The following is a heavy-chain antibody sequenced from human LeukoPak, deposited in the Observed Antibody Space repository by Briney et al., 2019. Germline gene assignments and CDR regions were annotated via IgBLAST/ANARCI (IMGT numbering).Heavy chain of an antibody. CDR2: ISDDGSRQ. J-gene: IGHJ4*02. CDR3: AGTGYDIIFDY. CDR1: GFTFSNYA. D-gene: IGHD3-9*01. Sequence: GGSLRLSCAATGFTFSNYAIHWGRQAPGKGLEWVAFISDDGSRQHYADSVKGRFTISRDNSKNTLNLQMNSLRAEDTAVYYCAGTGYDIIFDYWGQGTLVTVSS. V-gene: IGHV3-30-3*01.